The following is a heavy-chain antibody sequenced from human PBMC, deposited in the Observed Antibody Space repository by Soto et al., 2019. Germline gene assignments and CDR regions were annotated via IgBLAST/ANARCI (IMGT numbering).Heavy chain of an antibody. V-gene: IGHV5-51*01. CDR2: IYPGDSDT. J-gene: IGHJ3*02. D-gene: IGHD1-26*01. CDR1: GYSFTSYW. Sequence: GESLKISCQGSGYSFTSYWIGWVRQMPGKGLEWMGIIYPGDSDTRYSPSFQGQVTISADKSISTAYLQWSSLKASDTAMCYCARPGKVEGGSYGPEDGAFDIWGQGTMVTVSS. CDR3: ARPGKVEGGSYGPEDGAFDI.